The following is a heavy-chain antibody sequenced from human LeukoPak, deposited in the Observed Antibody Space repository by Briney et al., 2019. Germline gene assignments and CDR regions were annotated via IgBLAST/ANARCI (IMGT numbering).Heavy chain of an antibody. D-gene: IGHD3-16*02. J-gene: IGHJ4*02. CDR3: ARRTGYDSIWGNYPDY. V-gene: IGHV7-4-1*02. CDR1: GYSFTSHT. CDR2: INTNTGNV. Sequence: GASVKVSCKASGYSFTSHTMNWVRQAPGQGLEWMGWINTNTGNVTYAQGFTGRFVFSLDTSISTAYLQIISLKAEDTAVYYCARRTGYDSIWGNYPDYWGQGTPVTVSS.